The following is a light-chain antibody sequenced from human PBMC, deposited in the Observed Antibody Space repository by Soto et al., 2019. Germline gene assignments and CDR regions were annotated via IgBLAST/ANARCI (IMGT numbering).Light chain of an antibody. V-gene: IGKV3-20*01. Sequence: EIVLTQSPGTLSLSPGERLTLSCRASQSVTSSYLAWYQHKPGQAPRLLIYGASSRATGIPDRFSGSGSGTDFTLTISRLEPEDFAVYYCQQYGSSPQTFGQGTKVDIK. CDR1: QSVTSSY. CDR3: QQYGSSPQT. J-gene: IGKJ1*01. CDR2: GAS.